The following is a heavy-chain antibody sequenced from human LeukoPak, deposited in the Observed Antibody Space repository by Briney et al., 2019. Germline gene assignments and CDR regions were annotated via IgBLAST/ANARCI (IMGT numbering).Heavy chain of an antibody. CDR2: ISGSGGRT. V-gene: IGHV3-23*01. D-gene: IGHD6-6*01. CDR3: AKAAQVAGRPNLGGHFDY. Sequence: GGSLRLSCAASEFTFSSYAMSWVRQAPGKGLEWVSAISGSGGRTYYAESVKGRFTISRDNNENTLYLQMNSLRAEDTAVYYCAKAAQVAGRPNLGGHFDYWGQGTLVTVSS. J-gene: IGHJ4*02. CDR1: EFTFSSYA.